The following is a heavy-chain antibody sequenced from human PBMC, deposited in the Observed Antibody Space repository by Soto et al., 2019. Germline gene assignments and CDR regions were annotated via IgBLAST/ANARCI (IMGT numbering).Heavy chain of an antibody. D-gene: IGHD2-15*01. CDR2: IIPILGIA. CDR1: GGTFSSYT. J-gene: IGHJ6*02. Sequence: QVQLVQSGAEVKKPGSSVKVSCKASGGTFSSYTISWVRQAPGQGLEWMGRIIPILGIANYAQKFQGRVTMTADKSTSTAYMELSSLRSEDTAVYYCASGYCSGGSCYSYYYYGMDVWGQGTTVTVSS. CDR3: ASGYCSGGSCYSYYYYGMDV. V-gene: IGHV1-69*02.